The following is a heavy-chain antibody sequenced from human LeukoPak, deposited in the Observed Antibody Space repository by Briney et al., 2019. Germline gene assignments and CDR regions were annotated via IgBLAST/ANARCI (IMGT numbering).Heavy chain of an antibody. CDR2: ISGSGGST. CDR3: AKGETMMDGGFDY. J-gene: IGHJ4*02. V-gene: IGHV3-23*01. Sequence: PGGYLRLSCAASGFTFSSYAMSWVRPAPGKGLEWVSAISGSGGSTYYADSVKGRFTISRDNSKNTLYLQMNSLRAEDTAVYYCAKGETMMDGGFDYWGQGTLVTVSS. D-gene: IGHD3-22*01. CDR1: GFTFSSYA.